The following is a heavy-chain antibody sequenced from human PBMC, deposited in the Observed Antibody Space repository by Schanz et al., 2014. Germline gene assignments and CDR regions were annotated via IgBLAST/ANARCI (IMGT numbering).Heavy chain of an antibody. D-gene: IGHD6-19*01. V-gene: IGHV1-18*01. CDR2: ISAYTNNT. J-gene: IGHJ4*02. Sequence: VQLVQSGAEVKRPGASVRVSCKASGYTFTSYDFNWVRQAPGQGLEWMGWISAYTNNTNYAQKLQGRVTMTTDTSTSTAYMELRSLRSDDTAVYYCARGGYSSGWYDRDIAHFDYWGQGTLXTVSS. CDR3: ARGGYSSGWYDRDIAHFDY. CDR1: GYTFTSYD.